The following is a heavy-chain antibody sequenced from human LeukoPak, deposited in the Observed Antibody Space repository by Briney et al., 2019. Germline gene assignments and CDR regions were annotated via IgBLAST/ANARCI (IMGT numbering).Heavy chain of an antibody. V-gene: IGHV1-2*02. CDR1: GFTFIDYC. CDR3: ARDSTAAAGSYFDY. Sequence: ASVKASCKAAGFTFIDYCSHWVRQAPGQGPEWMGWIDLNNGATKYAPKFQGRVTTTRDTSINTAYMELSSLTSDDTAVYYCARDSTAAAGSYFDYWGQGTLVTVSS. CDR2: IDLNNGAT. D-gene: IGHD6-13*01. J-gene: IGHJ4*02.